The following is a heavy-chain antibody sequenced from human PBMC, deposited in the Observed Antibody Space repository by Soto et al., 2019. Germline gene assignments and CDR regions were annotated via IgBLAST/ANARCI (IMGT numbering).Heavy chain of an antibody. J-gene: IGHJ4*02. Sequence: QVQLQESGPGLVKPSETLSLTCTVSGGSISSYYWSWIRQHAGKGLEYIGRIYFSGSTNYNPSLKRRVNMSGDTSKKQGSLKLDYVTGAVTAVYYCARGPGDDDDSWGQGTLVPVSS. CDR3: ARGPGDDDDS. V-gene: IGHV4-4*07. CDR1: GGSISSYY. CDR2: IYFSGST. D-gene: IGHD4-17*01.